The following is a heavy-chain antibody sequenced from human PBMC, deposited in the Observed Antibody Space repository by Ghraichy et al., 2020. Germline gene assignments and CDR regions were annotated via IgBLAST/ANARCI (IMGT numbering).Heavy chain of an antibody. V-gene: IGHV3-7*01. Sequence: GGSLRLSCAASGFTFSRFWMSWVRQAPGKGLDWVASIKEDGSEKYCVDSVKGRFTISRDSAKNSLYLQMKSLRAEDTAVYYCARGRFGYYFDYWGQGTLVTVSS. J-gene: IGHJ4*02. CDR3: ARGRFGYYFDY. D-gene: IGHD3-10*01. CDR1: GFTFSRFW. CDR2: IKEDGSEK.